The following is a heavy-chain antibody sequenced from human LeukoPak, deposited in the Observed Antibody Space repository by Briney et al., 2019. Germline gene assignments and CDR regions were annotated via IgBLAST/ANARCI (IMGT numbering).Heavy chain of an antibody. Sequence: PSETLSLTCVVYGESFSGYYWTWIRQPPGKGLEWIGEIIDTGSTKYNSSLKSRVTISVDTSKNEFSLNLTSVTAADTAVYYCARGRLYDILTGYYEYNWFDPWGQGTLVTVSS. J-gene: IGHJ5*02. CDR2: IIDTGST. V-gene: IGHV4-34*01. CDR3: ARGRLYDILTGYYEYNWFDP. CDR1: GESFSGYY. D-gene: IGHD3-9*01.